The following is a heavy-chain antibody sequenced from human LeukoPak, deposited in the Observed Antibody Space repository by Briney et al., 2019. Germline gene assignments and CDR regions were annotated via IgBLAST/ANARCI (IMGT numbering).Heavy chain of an antibody. Sequence: PSETLSLTCTVSGVSVTSASHYWAWIRQPPGKGLEWIGSIHYSGSTYYSPSLKSRLTISGDTSKSQFSLKLTFVTAADTAVYYCTRHHDYGDKIDYWGQGTLVTVSS. V-gene: IGHV4-39*01. J-gene: IGHJ4*02. CDR3: TRHHDYGDKIDY. CDR2: IHYSGST. D-gene: IGHD4-23*01. CDR1: GVSVTSASHY.